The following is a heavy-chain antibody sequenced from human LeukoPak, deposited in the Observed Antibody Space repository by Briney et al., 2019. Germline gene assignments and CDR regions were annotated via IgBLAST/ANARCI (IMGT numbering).Heavy chain of an antibody. CDR3: ARGTGPAAPFDY. CDR2: IYYSGST. Sequence: SETLSLTCTVSGGSISSYYWSWIRQPPGKGLEWIGYIYYSGSTNYNPSLKSRVTISVDTSKNQFSLKLSSVTAADTAVYYCARGTGPAAPFDYWGQGTLVTVSS. CDR1: GGSISSYY. D-gene: IGHD2-2*01. V-gene: IGHV4-59*01. J-gene: IGHJ4*02.